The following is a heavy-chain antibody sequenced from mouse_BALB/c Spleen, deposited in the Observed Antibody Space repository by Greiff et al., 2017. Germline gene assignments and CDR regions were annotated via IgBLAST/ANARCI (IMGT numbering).Heavy chain of an antibody. CDR3: ARGAFGFAY. J-gene: IGHJ3*01. CDR2: ISSGGSYT. V-gene: IGHV5-9-4*01. CDR1: GFTFSSYA. Sequence: EVQVVESGGGLVKPGGSLKLSCAASGFTFSSYAMSWVRQSPEKRLEWVAEISSGGSYTYYPDTVTGRFTISRDNAKNTLYLEMSSLRSEDTAMYYCARGAFGFAYWGQGTLVTVSA.